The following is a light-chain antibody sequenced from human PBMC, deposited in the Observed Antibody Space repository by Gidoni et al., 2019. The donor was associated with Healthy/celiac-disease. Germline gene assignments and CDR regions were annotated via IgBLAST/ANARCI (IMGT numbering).Light chain of an antibody. V-gene: IGKV3-15*01. CDR1: QSFNNI. J-gene: IGKJ2*01. Sequence: EIVLTQSPASLSVSPGESATHSCRASQSFNNIVASYQQKPGQAPRLLIYGASTRAPGIPARFSGSGSGTELTITSSGLQYEDFAVYYRQQYKNWLRTFGQGTKLEIK. CDR3: QQYKNWLRT. CDR2: GAS.